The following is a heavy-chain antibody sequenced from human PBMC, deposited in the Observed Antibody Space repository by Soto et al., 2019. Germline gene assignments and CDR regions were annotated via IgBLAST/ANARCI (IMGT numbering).Heavy chain of an antibody. Sequence: GGSLRLSCAASGFTFSSYVMSWVRQTPGKRLEWVSGINGSGDTIYYADSVKGRFTVTRDNSRNTVFLQMNSLRGDDTAVYYCAKDYGSGWSADYWGQGALVTVSS. V-gene: IGHV3-23*01. CDR1: GFTFSSYV. J-gene: IGHJ4*02. CDR2: INGSGDTI. CDR3: AKDYGSGWSADY. D-gene: IGHD6-19*01.